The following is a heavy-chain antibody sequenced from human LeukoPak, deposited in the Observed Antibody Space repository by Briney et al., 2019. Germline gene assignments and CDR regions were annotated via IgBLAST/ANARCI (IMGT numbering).Heavy chain of an antibody. J-gene: IGHJ4*02. CDR3: TRIPSSTSSWYYFDY. CDR2: IWYDGSNK. CDR1: GLTFGSYG. V-gene: IGHV3-33*01. D-gene: IGHD6-13*01. Sequence: GRSLRLSCAVSGLTFGSYGMHGVRQAAGKGLEWVAVIWYDGSNKYYADSVKGRFTISRDNSKNTLYLQMNSLGAEDTAVYYCTRIPSSTSSWYYFDYWGQGTLVTVSS.